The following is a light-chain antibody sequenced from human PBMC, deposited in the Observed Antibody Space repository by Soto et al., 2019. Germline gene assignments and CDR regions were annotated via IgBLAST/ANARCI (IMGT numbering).Light chain of an antibody. CDR2: GAS. CDR3: QQYGSSPLT. CDR1: QSVSSNS. J-gene: IGKJ4*01. Sequence: EIVLTQSPGTLSWSPGEGDTLSCRASQSVSSNSLAWYQQKPGQAPRLLIYGASTRATGIPDRFSGSGSGTDFTLTINRLEPEDFAVYYCQQYGSSPLTFGGRTKVEIK. V-gene: IGKV3-20*01.